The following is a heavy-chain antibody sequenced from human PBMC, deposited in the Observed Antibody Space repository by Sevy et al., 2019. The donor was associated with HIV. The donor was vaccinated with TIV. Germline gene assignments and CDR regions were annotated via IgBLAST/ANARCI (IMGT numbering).Heavy chain of an antibody. D-gene: IGHD2-15*01. CDR3: ARERTTRNYYYYYGMDV. J-gene: IGHJ6*02. CDR1: GFTFSSYS. CDR2: ISSSSSYI. Sequence: GGSLRLSCVASGFTFSSYSMNWVRQAPGKGLEWVSSISSSSSYIYYADSVKGRFTISRDNAKNSLYLQMNSLRAEDTAVYYCARERTTRNYYYYYGMDVWGQGTTVTVSS. V-gene: IGHV3-21*01.